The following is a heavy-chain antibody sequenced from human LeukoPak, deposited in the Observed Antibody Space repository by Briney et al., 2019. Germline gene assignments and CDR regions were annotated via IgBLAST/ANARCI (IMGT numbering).Heavy chain of an antibody. CDR3: ATTTCSGARCFSYYFDY. Sequence: ASVKVSCKASGYTFTSYDINWVRQAAGQGLEWMGWMNPNSGNTGYVQKFQGRVAMTRNTSISTAYMELSNLRSEDTAIYYCATTTCSGARCFSYYFDYWGQGTLVTVSS. J-gene: IGHJ4*02. CDR1: GYTFTSYD. V-gene: IGHV1-8*01. CDR2: MNPNSGNT. D-gene: IGHD2-15*01.